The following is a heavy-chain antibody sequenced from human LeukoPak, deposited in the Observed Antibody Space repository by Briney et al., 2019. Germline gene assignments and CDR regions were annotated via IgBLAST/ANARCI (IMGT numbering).Heavy chain of an antibody. CDR3: ARFLVAAGGNDH. J-gene: IGHJ4*02. CDR2: ISSSGTTI. D-gene: IGHD4-23*01. Sequence: GGSLRLSCAASGFTFSSYSMNWVRQAPGKGLEWVSYISSSGTTIYYADSVKGRFTISRDNAKNSLYLQMNTLRAEDTAVYYCARFLVAAGGNDHGGQGTLVTVSS. CDR1: GFTFSSYS. V-gene: IGHV3-48*04.